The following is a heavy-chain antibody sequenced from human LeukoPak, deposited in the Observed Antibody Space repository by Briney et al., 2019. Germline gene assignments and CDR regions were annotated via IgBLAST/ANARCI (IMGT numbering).Heavy chain of an antibody. D-gene: IGHD3-10*01. J-gene: IGHJ4*02. CDR3: AERSYGSGSHDY. CDR2: IYYSGST. Sequence: SETLSLTCTVSGGSISSYYWSWIRQPPGKGLEWIGYIYYSGSTNYNPSLKSRVTISVDTSKNQFSLKLSSVTAADTAVYYCAERSYGSGSHDYWGQGTLVTVSS. V-gene: IGHV4-59*01. CDR1: GGSISSYY.